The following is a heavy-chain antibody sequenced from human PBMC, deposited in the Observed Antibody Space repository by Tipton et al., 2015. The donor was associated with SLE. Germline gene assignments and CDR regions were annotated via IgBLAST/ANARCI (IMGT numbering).Heavy chain of an antibody. V-gene: IGHV4-34*01. J-gene: IGHJ4*02. CDR1: GESFSGSY. D-gene: IGHD3-10*01. CDR3: ARGPDYYGSGSYFDY. Sequence: TLSLTCAVYGESFSGSYWSWIRQPPGKGLEWIGEIHHRRSTNYNPSLKSRITISVDTSKNQFSLNLSSVTAADTAVYFCARGPDYYGSGSYFDYWGQGTLVTVSS. CDR2: IHHRRST.